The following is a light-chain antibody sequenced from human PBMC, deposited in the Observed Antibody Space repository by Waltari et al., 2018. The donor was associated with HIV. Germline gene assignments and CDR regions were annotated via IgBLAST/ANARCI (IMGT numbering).Light chain of an antibody. CDR1: QDMSSY. V-gene: IGKV1-9*01. Sequence: DIQLTQSPSFLSVSVGDRVTITCRASQDMSSYVAWYQQKPGQAPKLLIYGASTLQNGVPPRFSGSGSGTEYTLTIRSLQPDDFATYYCQHLNNYPLFTFGPGTKVDVK. CDR2: GAS. CDR3: QHLNNYPLFT. J-gene: IGKJ3*01.